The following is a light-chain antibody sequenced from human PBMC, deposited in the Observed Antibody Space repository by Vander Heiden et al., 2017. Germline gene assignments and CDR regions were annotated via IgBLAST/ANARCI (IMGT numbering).Light chain of an antibody. Sequence: EVVLTQSPVTLSLSPGERATLSCRASQNISSSLAWYQQKPGQSPRLLIYDASNRVTGTPARFSGSGSGTDFTLTISSLEAEDFAVYYCQQCAKLLTFGGGTKVEI. V-gene: IGKV3-11*01. J-gene: IGKJ4*01. CDR2: DAS. CDR1: QNISSS. CDR3: QQCAKLLT.